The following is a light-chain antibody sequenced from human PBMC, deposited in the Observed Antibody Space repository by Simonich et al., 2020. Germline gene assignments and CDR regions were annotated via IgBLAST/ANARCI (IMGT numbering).Light chain of an antibody. Sequence: QSALTQPASVSGSPGQSITISCTGTSSDFGGYNYVSWYQQHPGKAPKLMIYDVSTRPSGVSNRVSGSKSGNTASLTISGLQAEDEADYYCSSYTSSSTLVFGGGTKLTVL. V-gene: IGLV2-14*01. CDR3: SSYTSSSTLV. J-gene: IGLJ3*02. CDR1: SSDFGGYNY. CDR2: DVS.